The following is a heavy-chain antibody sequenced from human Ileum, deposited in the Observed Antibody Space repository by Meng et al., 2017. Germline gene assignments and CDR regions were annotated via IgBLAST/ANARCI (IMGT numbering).Heavy chain of an antibody. CDR2: ISGSGGST. J-gene: IGHJ4*02. CDR1: GFTFSSYA. Sequence: GESLKISCAASGFTFSSYAMSWVRQAPGKGLEWVSAISGSGGSTYYADSVKGRFTNSRDNSKNTLYLQMNSLRAEDTAVYYCATRGRDFEYWGQGERVTVSS. CDR3: ATRGRDFEY. V-gene: IGHV3-23*01.